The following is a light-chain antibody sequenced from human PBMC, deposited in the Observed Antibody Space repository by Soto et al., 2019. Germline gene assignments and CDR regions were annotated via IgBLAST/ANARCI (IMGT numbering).Light chain of an antibody. Sequence: EIMMTQSPATLSVSPGERATLSCRASQSVSSNLAWHQQKPGQAPRLLIYDTSTRATGIPARFSGSGSGTEFTLTITSLQYEDFAVYFCQQYNNWPRTFGQGTKVEIK. J-gene: IGKJ1*01. V-gene: IGKV3-15*01. CDR3: QQYNNWPRT. CDR1: QSVSSN. CDR2: DTS.